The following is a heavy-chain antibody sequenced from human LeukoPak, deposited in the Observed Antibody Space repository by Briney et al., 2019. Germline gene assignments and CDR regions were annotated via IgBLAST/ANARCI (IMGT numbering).Heavy chain of an antibody. CDR1: GYSCTTHW. V-gene: IGHV5-51*01. CDR2: IYPGGSDI. Sequence: GESLQISCKAAGYSCTTHWIGLGRQMAGKLLEWMGIIYPGGSDIRDSPSFQGHVTISADVSISTSYLQSSSLAASATAMYFCARHGASYDPPYDYWGQGTLVTVSS. D-gene: IGHD5-12*01. CDR3: ARHGASYDPPYDY. J-gene: IGHJ4*02.